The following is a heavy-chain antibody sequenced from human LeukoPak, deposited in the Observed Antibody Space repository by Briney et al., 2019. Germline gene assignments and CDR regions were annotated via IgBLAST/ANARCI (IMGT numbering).Heavy chain of an antibody. J-gene: IGHJ3*02. CDR3: ARDSSGRDAFDI. Sequence: GGSLRLSCAASGFTFSSYAMHWVRQAPGKGLEWVAVISYDGSNKYYADSVKGRFTISRDNFKNTLYLQMNSLRAEDTAVYYCARDSSGRDAFDIWGQGTMVTVSS. CDR2: ISYDGSNK. D-gene: IGHD3-22*01. CDR1: GFTFSSYA. V-gene: IGHV3-30-3*01.